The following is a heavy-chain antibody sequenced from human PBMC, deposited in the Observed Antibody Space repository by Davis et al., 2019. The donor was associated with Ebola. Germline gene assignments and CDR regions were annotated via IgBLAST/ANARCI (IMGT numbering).Heavy chain of an antibody. Sequence: PSETLSPTCVISGDSVSGNNGAWNWIRQSPSRGLEWLGRTYYASKWYNDYAVSVKSRITIDPDTSKNQLSLHLNSVTPEDTAVYFCARGWLRGAMDVWGKGTTVTVSS. CDR3: ARGWLRGAMDV. CDR2: TYYASKWYN. J-gene: IGHJ6*04. CDR1: GDSVSGNNGA. D-gene: IGHD5-12*01. V-gene: IGHV6-1*01.